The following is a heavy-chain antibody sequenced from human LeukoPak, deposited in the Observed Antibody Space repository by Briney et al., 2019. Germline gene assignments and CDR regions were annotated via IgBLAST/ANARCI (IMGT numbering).Heavy chain of an antibody. CDR3: ARTGITARSPLGY. CDR1: GFTFTSYA. D-gene: IGHD1-14*01. Sequence: GGSLRLSCAASGFTFTSYAMHWVRQAPGQRLEWMGWINAGNGNTKYSQKFQGRVTITRDTSASTAYMELSSLRSEDTAVYYCARTGITARSPLGYWGQGTLVTVSS. CDR2: INAGNGNT. J-gene: IGHJ4*02. V-gene: IGHV1-3*01.